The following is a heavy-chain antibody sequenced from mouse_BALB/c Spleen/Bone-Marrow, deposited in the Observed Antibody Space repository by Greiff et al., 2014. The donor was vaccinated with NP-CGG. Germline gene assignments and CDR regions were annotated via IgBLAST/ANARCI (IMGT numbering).Heavy chain of an antibody. Sequence: VQLKESGGGLVKPGGSLKLSCAASGFTFSDYYMYWVRQTPEKRLEWVATISDGGSYTYYPDSAKGRFTISRDNAKNNLYLQMSSLKSEDTAMYYCARDGNYYAMDYWGQGTSVTVSS. J-gene: IGHJ4*01. CDR1: GFTFSDYY. V-gene: IGHV5-4*02. CDR3: ARDGNYYAMDY. D-gene: IGHD2-1*01. CDR2: ISDGGSYT.